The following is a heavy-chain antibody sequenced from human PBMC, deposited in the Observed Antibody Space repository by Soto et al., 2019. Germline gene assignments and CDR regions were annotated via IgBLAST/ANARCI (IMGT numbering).Heavy chain of an antibody. D-gene: IGHD5-12*01. CDR1: GGTFSSYT. CDR2: IIPILGIA. V-gene: IGHV1-69*10. Sequence: SVKVSCKASGGTFSSYTISWVRQAPGQGLEWMGGIIPILGIANFAQKFQGRVTITADKSTSTAYMELSSLRSEDTAVYYCARLDSGYEVFGYWGQGTLVTVSS. CDR3: ARLDSGYEVFGY. J-gene: IGHJ4*02.